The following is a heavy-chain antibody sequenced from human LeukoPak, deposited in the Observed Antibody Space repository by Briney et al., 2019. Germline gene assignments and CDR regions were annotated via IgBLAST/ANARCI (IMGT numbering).Heavy chain of an antibody. Sequence: ASVKVSCKASGGTFSSYAISWVRQAPGQGLEWMGGIIPIFGTANYAQKFQGRATITADESTSTAYMELSSLRSEDTAVYYCARDKLGSSGFDYWGQGTLVTVSS. D-gene: IGHD6-6*01. CDR2: IIPIFGTA. CDR1: GGTFSSYA. V-gene: IGHV1-69*13. J-gene: IGHJ4*02. CDR3: ARDKLGSSGFDY.